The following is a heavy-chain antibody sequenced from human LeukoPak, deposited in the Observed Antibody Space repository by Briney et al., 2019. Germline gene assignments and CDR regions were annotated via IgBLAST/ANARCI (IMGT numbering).Heavy chain of an antibody. CDR2: ITYNSDTT. J-gene: IGHJ5*02. D-gene: IGHD3-10*01. CDR1: GFTFSGYA. CDR3: ANYRLPRGP. V-gene: IGHV3-23*01. Sequence: TGGSLRLSCASSGFTFSGYAMRWVRQAPGKGLEWISAITYNSDTTYYADSVKGRFTVSRDNSKNTLYLQMNRLRAEDTAVYYCANYRLPRGPRGQGTLVTVSS.